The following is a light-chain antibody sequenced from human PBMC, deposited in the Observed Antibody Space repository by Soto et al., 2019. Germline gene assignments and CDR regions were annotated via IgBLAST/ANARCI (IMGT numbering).Light chain of an antibody. J-gene: IGKJ2*01. CDR3: QQRNT. CDR1: QSVVSSY. CDR2: GAS. V-gene: IGKV3-20*01. Sequence: EIVLTQSPGTLSLSPGERATLSCRASQSVVSSYLAWYQQKPGQAPRLLIYGASSRATDIPDRFSGSGSGTDFTLTISRLEPEDFAVYYCQQRNTFGHGTRLEIK.